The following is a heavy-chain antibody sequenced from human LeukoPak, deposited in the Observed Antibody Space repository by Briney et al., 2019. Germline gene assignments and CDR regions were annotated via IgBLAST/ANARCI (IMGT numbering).Heavy chain of an antibody. CDR3: ARDRAYYDFWSGYEREDYYYYMDV. Sequence: ASVKVSCKASGYTFTSYAMNWVRQAPGQWLEWMGWINPNSGGTNYAQKFQGRVTMTRDTSISTAYMELSRLRSDDTAVYYCARDRAYYDFWSGYEREDYYYYMDVWGKGTTVTVSS. CDR1: GYTFTSYA. J-gene: IGHJ6*03. V-gene: IGHV1-2*02. CDR2: INPNSGGT. D-gene: IGHD3-3*01.